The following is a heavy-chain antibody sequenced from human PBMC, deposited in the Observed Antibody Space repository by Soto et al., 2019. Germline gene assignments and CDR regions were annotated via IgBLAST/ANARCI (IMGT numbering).Heavy chain of an antibody. V-gene: IGHV1-8*01. CDR2: MNPKSANT. D-gene: IGHD4-4*01. CDR3: ARSPSWETTVTPYYFDY. CDR1: RYNFISYD. J-gene: IGHJ4*02. Sequence: QVQLVQSGAEVKKPGASVKVSCKASRYNFISYDINWVRQATGQGLEWMGWMNPKSANTGYAQNLQRRVTMTRNTSITTAYMELSSLRSEDTAVYYCARSPSWETTVTPYYFDYWGQGTLVTVSS.